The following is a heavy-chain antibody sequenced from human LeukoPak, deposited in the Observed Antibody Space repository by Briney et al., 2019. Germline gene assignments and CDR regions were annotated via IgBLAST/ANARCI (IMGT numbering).Heavy chain of an antibody. J-gene: IGHJ4*02. D-gene: IGHD3-10*01. Sequence: SETLSLTCTVSGGSISSYYWSWIRKPPGKGLEWIGYIYYSGSTNYNPSLKSRVTISVDTSKNQFSLKLSSVTAADTAVYYCASNYYGSGSLDYWGQGNLVTVSS. CDR2: IYYSGST. CDR3: ASNYYGSGSLDY. V-gene: IGHV4-59*08. CDR1: GGSISSYY.